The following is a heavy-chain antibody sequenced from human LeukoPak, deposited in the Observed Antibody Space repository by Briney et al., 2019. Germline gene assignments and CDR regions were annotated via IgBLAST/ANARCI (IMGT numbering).Heavy chain of an antibody. Sequence: GGSLRLSCAASGFTFSSYLMTWVRQAPGKGLEWVANIKQDGSEKYYVDSVKGRFTISRDNAKNSLFLQMNSLRAEDTAVYYCARDLYGSGSYWDYYYYYMDVWGKGTTVTVSS. CDR1: GFTFSSYL. V-gene: IGHV3-7*01. D-gene: IGHD3-10*01. J-gene: IGHJ6*03. CDR3: ARDLYGSGSYWDYYYYYMDV. CDR2: IKQDGSEK.